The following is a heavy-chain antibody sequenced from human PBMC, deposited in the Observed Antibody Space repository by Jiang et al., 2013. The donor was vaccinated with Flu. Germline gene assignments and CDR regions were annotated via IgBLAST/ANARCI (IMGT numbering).Heavy chain of an antibody. V-gene: IGHV4-59*12. CDR1: GGSMGSYY. Sequence: LLKPSETLSLNCSVSGGSMGSYYWSWIRQTPGKGLEWIGYIHYTGTTNYNPSFKNRVTMSLDMSKNQLSLSLSPVTAADTAVYYCARGGDATSVTPGLDSWGRGTLVTVSS. CDR3: ARGGDATSVTPGLDS. J-gene: IGHJ4*02. CDR2: IHYTGTT. D-gene: IGHD4-17*01.